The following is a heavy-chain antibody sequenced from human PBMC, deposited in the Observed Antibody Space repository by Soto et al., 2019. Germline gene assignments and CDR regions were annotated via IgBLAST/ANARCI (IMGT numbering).Heavy chain of an antibody. J-gene: IGHJ5*02. Sequence: PPESLSLTCPVSSASLRRRTYYCSWIRQPPGKGLEGLGHIYYSGTTKYNPSPKSRFTLSVDMSKNPFALKLNSVTAADSAVYFCARAASPYFDLLSAFDPWGQVVLVT. CDR1: SASLRRRTYY. D-gene: IGHD3-9*01. V-gene: IGHV4-61*01. CDR3: ARAASPYFDLLSAFDP. CDR2: IYYSGTT.